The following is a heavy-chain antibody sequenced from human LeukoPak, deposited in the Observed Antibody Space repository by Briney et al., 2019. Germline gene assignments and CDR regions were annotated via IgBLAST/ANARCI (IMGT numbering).Heavy chain of an antibody. Sequence: SGPTLVNPTQTLTLTCTFSGFSLSTSGVGVGWIRQPPGKALEWLALIYWNDDKRYSPSLKSRLTITKDTSKNQVVLTMTNMDPVDTATYYCAHSSSITILGVVITHYFDYWGQGTLVTVSS. J-gene: IGHJ4*02. CDR1: GFSLSTSGVG. CDR3: AHSSSITILGVVITHYFDY. D-gene: IGHD3-3*01. CDR2: IYWNDDK. V-gene: IGHV2-5*01.